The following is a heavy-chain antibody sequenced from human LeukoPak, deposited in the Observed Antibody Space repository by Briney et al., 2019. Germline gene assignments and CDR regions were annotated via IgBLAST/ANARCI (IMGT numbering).Heavy chain of an antibody. CDR2: IKQDGSEK. V-gene: IGHV3-7*01. CDR1: GFTFSSYW. CDR3: ARGALSKAASPGY. J-gene: IGHJ4*02. Sequence: GGSLRLSCAASGFTFSSYWMSWVRQAPGKGLEWVANIKQDGSEKYYVDSVKGRFTISRDNAKNSLYLQMNSLRAEDTAVYYCARGALSKAASPGYWGQGTLVTISS. D-gene: IGHD6-6*01.